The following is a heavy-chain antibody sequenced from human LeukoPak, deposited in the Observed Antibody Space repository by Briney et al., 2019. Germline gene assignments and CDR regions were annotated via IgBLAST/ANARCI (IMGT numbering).Heavy chain of an antibody. J-gene: IGHJ3*01. CDR2: IRSKGYGGST. CDR3: TRDRGVGYCCGGSCATHDAFDL. D-gene: IGHD2-15*01. Sequence: GGSLRLSCTASGFTFGDYAMSWFRQAPGKGLEWVGFIRSKGYGGSTEYAASVKGRFTISRDDSKSIAYLQMNSLKTEDTAVYYCTRDRGVGYCCGGSCATHDAFDLWGQGTMVTVSS. CDR1: GFTFGDYA. V-gene: IGHV3-49*03.